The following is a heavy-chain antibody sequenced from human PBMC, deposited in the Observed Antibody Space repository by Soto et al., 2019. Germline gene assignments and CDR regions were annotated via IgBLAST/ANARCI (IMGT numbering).Heavy chain of an antibody. Sequence: PGGSLRLSCAASGFTFRSYWMHWVRQAPGKGLVWVSRINSDGSSTSYADSVKGRFTISRDNAKNTLYLQMNSLRAEDTAVYYCARDLPSVTYYYYYYGMDVWGQGTTVTVSS. D-gene: IGHD4-4*01. CDR2: INSDGSST. CDR1: GFTFRSYW. J-gene: IGHJ6*02. V-gene: IGHV3-74*01. CDR3: ARDLPSVTYYYYYYGMDV.